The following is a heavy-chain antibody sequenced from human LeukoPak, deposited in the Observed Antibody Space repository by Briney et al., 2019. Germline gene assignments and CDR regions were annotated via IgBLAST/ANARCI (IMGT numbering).Heavy chain of an antibody. Sequence: SETLSLTCTVSGDSIGTNTYYWTWIRQPPGKGLEWIASIYHSGTSYYNPSLKSRVTISVDRSKNQFSLKLSSVTAADTAVYYCARGEYYYDSSGSDTTFDYWGQGTLVTVSS. CDR2: IYHSGTS. CDR1: GDSIGTNTYY. D-gene: IGHD3-22*01. V-gene: IGHV4-39*01. CDR3: ARGEYYYDSSGSDTTFDY. J-gene: IGHJ4*02.